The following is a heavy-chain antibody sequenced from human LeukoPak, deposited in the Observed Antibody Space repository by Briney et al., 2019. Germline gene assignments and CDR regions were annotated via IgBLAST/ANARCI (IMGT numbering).Heavy chain of an antibody. CDR2: IYYSGST. Sequence: SETLSLTCTVSGGSISSYYWSWIRQPPGKGLEWIGYIYYSGSTNYNPSLKSRVTISVDTSKNQFSLKLSSVTAADTAVYYCARTERRHYDILTGYGYYYYYMDVWGKGTTVTVSS. CDR3: ARTERRHYDILTGYGYYYYYMDV. V-gene: IGHV4-59*01. CDR1: GGSISSYY. D-gene: IGHD3-9*01. J-gene: IGHJ6*03.